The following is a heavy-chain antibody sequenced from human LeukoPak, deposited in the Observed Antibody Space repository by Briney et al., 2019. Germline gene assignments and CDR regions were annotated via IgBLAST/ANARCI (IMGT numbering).Heavy chain of an antibody. J-gene: IGHJ4*02. D-gene: IGHD6-6*01. CDR2: ISADGSTK. CDR3: ARDPGSSSVGWDSDY. V-gene: IGHV3-30*04. CDR1: GFTFSSYA. Sequence: GRSLRLSCAASGFTFSSYAIHWVRQAPGKGLEWVAVISADGSTKYYADSVKGRFTISRDNSKSTLYLQMNSLRAEDTAVYYCARDPGSSSVGWDSDYWGQGTPVTVSS.